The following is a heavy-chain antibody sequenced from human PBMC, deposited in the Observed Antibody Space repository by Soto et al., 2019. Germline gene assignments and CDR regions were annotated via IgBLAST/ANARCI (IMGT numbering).Heavy chain of an antibody. V-gene: IGHV4-59*12. J-gene: IGHJ6*03. CDR3: ARGSWLRYYYYYYMDV. D-gene: IGHD5-12*01. CDR1: GGSISSYY. Sequence: PSETLSLTCTVSGGSISSYYWSWIRQPPGKGLEWIGYIYYSGSTNYNPSLKSRVTISVDTSKNQFSLKLSSVTAADTAVYYCARGSWLRYYYYYYMDVWGKGTTVTVSS. CDR2: IYYSGST.